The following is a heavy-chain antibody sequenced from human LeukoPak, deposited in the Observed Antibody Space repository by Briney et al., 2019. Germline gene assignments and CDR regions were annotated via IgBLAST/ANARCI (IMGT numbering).Heavy chain of an antibody. CDR2: IYSGGGT. V-gene: IGHV3-66*01. CDR3: ARDHYVDAFDI. D-gene: IGHD3-16*01. J-gene: IGHJ3*02. Sequence: GGSLRLSCAVSGFTFSRSTMNWVRQAPGKGLEWVSVIYSGGGTYYADAVKGRFTISRDNSKNTLYLQMNSLRAGDTAVYYCARDHYVDAFDIWGQGTMVTVSS. CDR1: GFTFSRST.